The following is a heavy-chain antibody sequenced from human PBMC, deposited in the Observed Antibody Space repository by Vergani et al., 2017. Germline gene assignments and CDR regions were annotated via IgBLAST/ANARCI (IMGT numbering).Heavy chain of an antibody. CDR3: ARDSSSRGHYLVGPLDS. V-gene: IGHV3-33*01. CDR1: GFTFNQYG. D-gene: IGHD6-6*01. Sequence: QVQLVESGGGVVQPGRSLRLSCAASGFTFNQYGMHWVRQAPGKGLEWVAVTWYDGNNKQYADSVKGRFTISRDNSKSTMYLQMNSLRDEDTGVYYCARDSSSRGHYLVGPLDSWGLGTLVTVSS. J-gene: IGHJ4*02. CDR2: TWYDGNNK.